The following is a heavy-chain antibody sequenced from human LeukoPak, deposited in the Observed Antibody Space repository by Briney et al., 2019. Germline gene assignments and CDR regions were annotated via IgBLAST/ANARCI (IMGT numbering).Heavy chain of an antibody. D-gene: IGHD6-19*01. Sequence: KPSETLSLTCTASGGSVSSGSYYWSWIRQPPGKGLEWIGYIYYSGSTNYNPSLKSRVTISVDTSKNQFSLKLSSVTAADTAVYYCARGWEVAGFDYWGQGTLVTVSS. CDR3: ARGWEVAGFDY. CDR1: GGSVSSGSYY. CDR2: IYYSGST. J-gene: IGHJ4*02. V-gene: IGHV4-61*01.